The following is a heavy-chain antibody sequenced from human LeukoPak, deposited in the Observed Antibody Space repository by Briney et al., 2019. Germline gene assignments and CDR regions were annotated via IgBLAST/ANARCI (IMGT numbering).Heavy chain of an antibody. V-gene: IGHV3-23*01. CDR3: ARKNTQDAFDI. CDR1: GFTFSRYA. CDR2: ISDSGGST. J-gene: IGHJ3*02. Sequence: GGSLRLSCAASGFTFSRYAMSWVRQAPGKGLEWVSGISDSGGSTYYADSVKGRFTISRDNSKNTLYLQMNSLRAEDTAVYFCARKNTQDAFDIWGQGTMVTVSS. D-gene: IGHD2-15*01.